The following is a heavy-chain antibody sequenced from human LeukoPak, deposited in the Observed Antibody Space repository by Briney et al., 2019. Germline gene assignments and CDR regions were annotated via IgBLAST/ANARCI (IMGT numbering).Heavy chain of an antibody. CDR1: GYTFTGYY. V-gene: IGHV1-2*02. J-gene: IGHJ4*02. Sequence: ASVKVSCKASGYTFTGYYMHWVRQAPGQGPEWMGWINPNSGGTNYAQKFQGRVTMTRDTSISTAYMELSRLRSDDTAVYYCASTRITIFGVFLNWGQGTLVTVSS. CDR3: ASTRITIFGVFLN. D-gene: IGHD3-3*01. CDR2: INPNSGGT.